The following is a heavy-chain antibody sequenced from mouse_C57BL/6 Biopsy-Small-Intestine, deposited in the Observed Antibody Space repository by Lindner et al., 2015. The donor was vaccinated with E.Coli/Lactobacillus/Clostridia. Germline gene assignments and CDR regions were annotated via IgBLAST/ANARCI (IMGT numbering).Heavy chain of an antibody. Sequence: VQLQESGGGLVKPGGSLKLSCAASGFTFSDYGMHWVRQAPEKGLEWVAYISSGSSTIHYADTVKSRFTISRDNAKNTLSLQMTSLRSEDTAMYYCATPFYYDYDVRYFDVWGTGTTVTVSS. D-gene: IGHD2-4*01. V-gene: IGHV5-17*01. J-gene: IGHJ1*03. CDR1: GFTFSDYG. CDR2: ISSGSSTI. CDR3: ATPFYYDYDVRYFDV.